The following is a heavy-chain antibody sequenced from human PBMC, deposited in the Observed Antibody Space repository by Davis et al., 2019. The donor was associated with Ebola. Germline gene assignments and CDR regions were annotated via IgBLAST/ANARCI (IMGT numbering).Heavy chain of an antibody. CDR3: ARDGLEKPYHYYYGMDV. D-gene: IGHD1-1*01. J-gene: IGHJ6*02. CDR2: INWNGGST. CDR1: GFTVSSNY. V-gene: IGHV3-20*04. Sequence: PGGSLRLSCAASGFTVSSNYMSWVRQAPGKGLEWVSGINWNGGSTGYADSVKGRFTISRDNAKNSLYLQMNSLRAEDTALYYCARDGLEKPYHYYYGMDVWGQGTTVTVSS.